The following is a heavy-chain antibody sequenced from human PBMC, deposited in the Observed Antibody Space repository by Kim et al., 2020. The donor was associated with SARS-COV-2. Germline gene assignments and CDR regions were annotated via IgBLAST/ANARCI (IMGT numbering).Heavy chain of an antibody. CDR2: INAGNGNT. CDR3: ARDKFGLRYFDWLVGEFDP. J-gene: IGHJ5*02. V-gene: IGHV1-3*01. D-gene: IGHD3-9*01. Sequence: ASVKVSCKASGYTFTSYAMHWVRQAPGQRLEWMGCINAGNGNTKYSQKFQGRVTITRDTSASTAYMELSSLRSEDTAVYYCARDKFGLRYFDWLVGEFDPWGQGTLVTVSS. CDR1: GYTFTSYA.